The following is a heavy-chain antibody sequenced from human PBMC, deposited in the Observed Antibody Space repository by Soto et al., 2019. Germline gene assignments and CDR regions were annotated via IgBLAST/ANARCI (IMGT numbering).Heavy chain of an antibody. V-gene: IGHV4-59*01. Sequence: SETLSLTCTVSGGSISSYYWSWIRQPPGKGLEWIGYIYYSGSTNYNPSLKSRVTISVDTSKNQFSLKLSSVTAADTAAYYCARSGGYDLWSGYYELYFDYWGQGTLVTVSS. D-gene: IGHD3-3*01. J-gene: IGHJ4*02. CDR3: ARSGGYDLWSGYYELYFDY. CDR1: GGSISSYY. CDR2: IYYSGST.